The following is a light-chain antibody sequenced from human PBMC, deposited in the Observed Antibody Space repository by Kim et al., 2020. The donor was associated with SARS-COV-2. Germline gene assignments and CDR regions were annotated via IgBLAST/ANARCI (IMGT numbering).Light chain of an antibody. V-gene: IGLV3-19*01. Sequence: ALGQTVRITCQGDSLRSYYASWYQQKPGQAPLLVIYGKNNRPPGIPDRFSGSSSGNTASLTITGAQAEDEADYNCNSRDSSGNHLVFGGGTQLTVL. J-gene: IGLJ3*02. CDR1: SLRSYY. CDR2: GKN. CDR3: NSRDSSGNHLV.